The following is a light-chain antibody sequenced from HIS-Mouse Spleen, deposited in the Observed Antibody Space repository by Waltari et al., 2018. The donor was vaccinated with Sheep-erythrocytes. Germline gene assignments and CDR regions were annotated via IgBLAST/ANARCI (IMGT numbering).Light chain of an antibody. Sequence: QSVLTQPPSVSGAPGQRVTISCTGSSSNIGAGYDVHWYQQLPGTAPKLLIYGNSNPPSGVPDRFSGSKSGNTASLTISGLQAEDEADYYCCSYAGSSTPWVFGGGTKLTVL. V-gene: IGLV1-40*01. J-gene: IGLJ3*02. CDR3: CSYAGSSTPWV. CDR2: GNS. CDR1: SSNIGAGYD.